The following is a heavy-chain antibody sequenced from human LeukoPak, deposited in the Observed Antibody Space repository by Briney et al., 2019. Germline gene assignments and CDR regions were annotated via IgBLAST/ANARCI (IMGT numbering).Heavy chain of an antibody. CDR1: GYTFTGYY. CDR2: INPNSGGT. V-gene: IGHV1-2*02. D-gene: IGHD6-19*01. CDR3: ARRVFSGWGYYFDY. J-gene: IGHJ4*02. Sequence: GASVKVSCKASGYTFTGYYIHWVRQAPGQGLEWMGWINPNSGGTHYAQKFQGRVTMTRDTSISTAYMELSSLRSDDTAIYYCARRVFSGWGYYFDYWGQGTLVTVSS.